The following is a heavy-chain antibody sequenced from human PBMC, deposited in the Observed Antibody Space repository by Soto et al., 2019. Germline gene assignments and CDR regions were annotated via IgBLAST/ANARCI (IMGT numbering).Heavy chain of an antibody. CDR3: ARDATYGSGRGPDWYFDL. D-gene: IGHD3-10*01. V-gene: IGHV3-13*04. Sequence: EEQLVESGGDMVQPGGSLRLSCVASGFAFRNYDMHWVRQVAGKGLEWVSATGTTGNTYYPGSVKGRFTISREDGKNSLYLQMNNRRPGDTGVYYCARDATYGSGRGPDWYFDLWGRGTLVTVSS. CDR2: TGTTGNT. CDR1: GFAFRNYD. J-gene: IGHJ2*01.